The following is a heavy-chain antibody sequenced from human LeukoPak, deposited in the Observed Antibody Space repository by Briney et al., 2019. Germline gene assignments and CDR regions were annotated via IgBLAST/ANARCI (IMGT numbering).Heavy chain of an antibody. D-gene: IGHD5-18*01. CDR2: IKQNGNEK. J-gene: IGHJ3*02. CDR1: GFTFSRYW. CDR3: ASLDTAMVTYLFGI. V-gene: IGHV3-7*05. Sequence: SGGSLRLSCAASGFTFSRYWMSWVRQAPGKGLEWVASIKQNGNEKYYVDSVKGRFTISRDNAKNSLYLQMNSLRAEDTAVYYCASLDTAMVTYLFGIWGQGTMVTVSS.